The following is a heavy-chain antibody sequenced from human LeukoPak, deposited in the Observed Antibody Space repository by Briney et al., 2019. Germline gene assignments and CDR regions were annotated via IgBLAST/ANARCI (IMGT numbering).Heavy chain of an antibody. J-gene: IGHJ5*02. CDR2: MYTSGST. CDR3: AREERFSYNWFDP. Sequence: PSQTLSLTCTVSGGSISSGTYYWSWIRQSAGKGLEWIGRMYTSGSTDYNPSLKSRVTIAVDTSKNQFSLKLSSVTAADTAVYYCAREERFSYNWFDPRGQGTLVTVSS. CDR1: GGSISSGTYY. V-gene: IGHV4-61*02. D-gene: IGHD3-3*01.